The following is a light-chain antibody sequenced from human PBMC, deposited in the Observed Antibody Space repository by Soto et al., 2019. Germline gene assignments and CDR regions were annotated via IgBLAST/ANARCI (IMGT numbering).Light chain of an antibody. CDR1: QSISSW. J-gene: IGKJ2*01. CDR3: QQYNSYLMYT. Sequence: DLPMTQSPSTLSASVGDRVTITCRASQSISSWLAWYQQKPGKAPKLLIYDASSLESGVPSRFSGSGSGTEFTLTISSLQPDDFATYYCQQYNSYLMYTFGQGTKLEIK. V-gene: IGKV1-5*01. CDR2: DAS.